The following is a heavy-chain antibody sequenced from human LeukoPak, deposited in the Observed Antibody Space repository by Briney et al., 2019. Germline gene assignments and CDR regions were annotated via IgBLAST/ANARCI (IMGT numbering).Heavy chain of an antibody. CDR3: AKGPRDGYNLWFDP. V-gene: IGHV1-8*01. CDR1: GYTFTSYD. Sequence: GASVKVSCKASGYTFTSYDINWVRQATGQGLEWMGWMNPNSGNTGYAQKFQGRVTMTRNTSISTAYMELSSLRSEDTAVYYCAKGPRDGYNLWFDPWGQGTLVTVSS. CDR2: MNPNSGNT. D-gene: IGHD5-24*01. J-gene: IGHJ5*02.